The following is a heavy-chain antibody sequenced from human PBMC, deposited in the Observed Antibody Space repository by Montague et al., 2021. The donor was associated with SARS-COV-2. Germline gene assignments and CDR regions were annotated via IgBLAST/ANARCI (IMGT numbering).Heavy chain of an antibody. D-gene: IGHD2-15*01. V-gene: IGHV4-39*01. J-gene: IGHJ5*02. Sequence: SETLSLTCTVSGGSIISTTSNWGWIRQPPGKGLERIGSIYYTANTYYTPSLKTRVTISVDTSKNQFSLRLRSVTAADTAVYYCARDRLGYGWFDPWGQGTLVTVSS. CDR2: IYYTANT. CDR3: ARDRLGYGWFDP. CDR1: GGSIISTTSN.